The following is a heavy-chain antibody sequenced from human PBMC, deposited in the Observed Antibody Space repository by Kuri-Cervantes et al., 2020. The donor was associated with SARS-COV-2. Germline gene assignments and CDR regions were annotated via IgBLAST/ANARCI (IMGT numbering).Heavy chain of an antibody. Sequence: LSLTCAASAFTFNSCNMNRVRQAPGKGLEWVSDISSSTSTKYYAGSMKGRFTICRDNARNSLYLQMNSLRAEDTAVYYCARDWGVLRSWGQGTLVTVSS. D-gene: IGHD3-10*01. CDR1: AFTFNSCN. J-gene: IGHJ4*02. CDR2: ISSSTSTK. V-gene: IGHV3-48*01. CDR3: ARDWGVLRS.